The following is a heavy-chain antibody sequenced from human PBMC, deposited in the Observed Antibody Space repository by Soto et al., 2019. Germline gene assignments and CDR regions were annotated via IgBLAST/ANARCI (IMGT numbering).Heavy chain of an antibody. J-gene: IGHJ5*02. CDR2: INHSGST. Sequence: PSETLSLTCAVYGGSFSGYYWSWILQPPGKGLEWIGEINHSGSTNYNPSLKSRVTISVDTSKNQFSLKLSSVTAADTAVYYCGRTESSDDVWFDPRGQGTLVTVSS. CDR1: GGSFSGYY. V-gene: IGHV4-34*01. CDR3: GRTESSDDVWFDP. D-gene: IGHD6-25*01.